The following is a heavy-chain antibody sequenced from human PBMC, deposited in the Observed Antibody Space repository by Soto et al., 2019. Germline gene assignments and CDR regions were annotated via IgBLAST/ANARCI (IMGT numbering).Heavy chain of an antibody. J-gene: IGHJ4*02. Sequence: EVQLVESGGGLVEPGGSLRLSCAASGFSFPNAWMTWVRQAPGKGLAWVGRITNKENGEATKYAAPVKGRFTISRDDAANILYLKMDSLQTEDAAVYYCTPGRFGSNEWSFDYWGQGTLVTVSS. CDR3: TPGRFGSNEWSFDY. CDR2: ITNKENGEAT. D-gene: IGHD2-8*01. CDR1: GFSFPNAW. V-gene: IGHV3-15*06.